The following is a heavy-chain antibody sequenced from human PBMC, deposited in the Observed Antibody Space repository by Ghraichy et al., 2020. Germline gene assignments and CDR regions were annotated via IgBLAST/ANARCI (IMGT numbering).Heavy chain of an antibody. D-gene: IGHD3-22*01. J-gene: IGHJ3*02. CDR1: GGSISSSSYY. V-gene: IGHV4-39*01. CDR2: IYYSGST. Sequence: GSLRLSCTVSGGSISSSSYYWGWIRRPPGKGLEWIGSIYYSGSTYYNPSLKSRVTISVDTSKNQFSLKLSSVTAADTAVYYCAIHDSSGYYYSPGAFDIWGQGTMVTVSS. CDR3: AIHDSSGYYYSPGAFDI.